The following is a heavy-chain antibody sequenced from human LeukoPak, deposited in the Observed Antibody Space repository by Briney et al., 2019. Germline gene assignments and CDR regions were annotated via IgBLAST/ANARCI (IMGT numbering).Heavy chain of an antibody. J-gene: IGHJ4*02. Sequence: PGGALRLSCAAPGFTFSSYWMSWVRQAPGKGLEWVANIKQDGSEKYYVDSVKGRFTISRDNAKNSLYLQMNSLRAEDTAVYYCARGPVLLWFGELFDYWGQGTLVTVSS. D-gene: IGHD3-10*01. CDR2: IKQDGSEK. CDR1: GFTFSSYW. V-gene: IGHV3-7*01. CDR3: ARGPVLLWFGELFDY.